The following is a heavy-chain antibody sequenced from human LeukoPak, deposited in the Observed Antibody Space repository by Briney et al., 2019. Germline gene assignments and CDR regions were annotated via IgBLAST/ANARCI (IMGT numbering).Heavy chain of an antibody. CDR1: GITVRSNY. CDR3: ARELGGFDC. Sequence: GGSLRISCAASGITVRSNYMTWVRQAPGKGLEWVSVIYSGGSTYYTDSVKGRFTISRDNSKNTVYLQMNSLRAEDTAMYYCARELGGFDCWGQGTLVTVSS. J-gene: IGHJ4*02. CDR2: IYSGGST. V-gene: IGHV3-66*01.